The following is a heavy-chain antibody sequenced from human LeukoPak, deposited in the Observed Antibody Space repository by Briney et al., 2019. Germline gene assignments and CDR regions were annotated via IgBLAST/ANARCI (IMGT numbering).Heavy chain of an antibody. CDR3: ARVVYSGYDFRGAMDV. Sequence: KSSETLSLTCAVYGGSFSGYYWSWIRQPPGKGLEWIGYIYYTGSTNHNPSLKSRVTISVDTSKNQFSLKLSSVTAADTAVYYCARVVYSGYDFRGAMDVWGKGTTVTVSS. J-gene: IGHJ6*03. V-gene: IGHV4-59*01. CDR2: IYYTGST. D-gene: IGHD5-12*01. CDR1: GGSFSGYY.